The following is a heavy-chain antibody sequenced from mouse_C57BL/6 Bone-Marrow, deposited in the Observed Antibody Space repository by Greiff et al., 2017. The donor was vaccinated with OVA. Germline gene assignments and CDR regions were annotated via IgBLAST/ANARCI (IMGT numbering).Heavy chain of an antibody. CDR1: GFTFSSYA. J-gene: IGHJ3*01. V-gene: IGHV5-9-1*02. Sequence: EVKLVESGEGLVKPGGSLKLSCAASGFTFSSYAMSWVRQTPEKRLEWVAYISSGGEYIYYADTVKGRFTISRDNARNTLYLQISSLKSEDTAMYYCTRGGGLAWFAYWGQGTLVTVSA. CDR3: TRGGGLAWFAY. CDR2: ISSGGEYI.